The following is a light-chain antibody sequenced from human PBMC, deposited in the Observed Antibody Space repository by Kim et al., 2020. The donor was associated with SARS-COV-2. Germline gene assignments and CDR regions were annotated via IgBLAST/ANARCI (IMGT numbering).Light chain of an antibody. CDR2: GEN. V-gene: IGLV3-19*01. Sequence: ALGQTVRIPCQGDSLRNYYASWYQQMPGQAPVLVIYGENKRPSGIPDRFSGSTSRGTASLTITGAQAEDEADYFCNSRDSSGSHLMFGGGTQLTVL. CDR1: SLRNYY. CDR3: NSRDSSGSHLM. J-gene: IGLJ3*02.